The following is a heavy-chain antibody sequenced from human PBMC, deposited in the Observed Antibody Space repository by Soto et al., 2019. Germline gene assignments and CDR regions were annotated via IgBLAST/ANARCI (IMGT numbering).Heavy chain of an antibody. CDR2: ISYDGSNK. Sequence: PGGSLRLSCAASGFTFSSYGMHWVRQAPGKGLEWVAVISYDGSNKYYADSVKGRFTISRDNSKNTLYLQMNSLRAEDTAVYYCAKDLCTNGVRYMGQYYFDYWGQGTLVTVSS. D-gene: IGHD2-8*01. CDR1: GFTFSSYG. V-gene: IGHV3-30*18. J-gene: IGHJ4*02. CDR3: AKDLCTNGVRYMGQYYFDY.